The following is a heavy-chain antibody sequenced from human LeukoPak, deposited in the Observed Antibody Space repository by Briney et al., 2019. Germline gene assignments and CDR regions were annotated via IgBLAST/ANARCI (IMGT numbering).Heavy chain of an antibody. V-gene: IGHV3-23*01. D-gene: IGHD3-3*01. Sequence: GGSLRLSCAASGFTFSSYAMSWVRQAPGKGLEWVSAISGSGGSTYYADSVKGRFTISRDNSKNTLYLQMNSLRAEDTAVYYCARDRSYVYWTSPSAGDGMYVLGQGTTVTVSS. CDR1: GFTFSSYA. J-gene: IGHJ6*02. CDR2: ISGSGGST. CDR3: ARDRSYVYWTSPSAGDGMYV.